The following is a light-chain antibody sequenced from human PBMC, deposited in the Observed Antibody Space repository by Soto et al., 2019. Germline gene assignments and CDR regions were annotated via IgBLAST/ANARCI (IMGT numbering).Light chain of an antibody. J-gene: IGKJ2*01. CDR1: QFIRNN. Sequence: AIELTQSPSSLSASVGDRVTITCRASQFIRNNLGWYQQKPGRPPILLIYAASNLQSGVPSRFSGSGSGTDFTLTISSLQPEDFATYYCLQDYYYPFAFGQGTKLE. CDR3: LQDYYYPFA. CDR2: AAS. V-gene: IGKV1-6*01.